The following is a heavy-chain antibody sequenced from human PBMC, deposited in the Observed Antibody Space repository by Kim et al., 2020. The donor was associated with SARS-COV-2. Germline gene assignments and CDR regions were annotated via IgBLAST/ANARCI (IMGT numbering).Heavy chain of an antibody. V-gene: IGHV1-18*01. CDR1: GYTFNSYG. J-gene: IGHJ4*02. Sequence: ASVKVSCKASGYTFNSYGISWVRQAPGQGLDWMGWISDYRGKTMYAQKFQGRVTLTIDTSTNTAYMELRSLRSDDTAIYYCARDDGDYAIFDYWGQGTLVTVSS. CDR2: ISDYRGKT. D-gene: IGHD4-17*01. CDR3: ARDDGDYAIFDY.